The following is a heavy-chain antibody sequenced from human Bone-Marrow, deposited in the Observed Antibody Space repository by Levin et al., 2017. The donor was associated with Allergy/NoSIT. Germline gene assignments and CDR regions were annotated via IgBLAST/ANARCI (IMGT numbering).Heavy chain of an antibody. V-gene: IGHV3-53*01. CDR3: ARNVPVTDLGY. J-gene: IGHJ4*02. CDR1: GVTVSNNY. CDR2: IYSAGES. Sequence: EASVKVSCAASGVTVSNNYMAWVRQAPGRGLEWVSLIYSAGESRYADSVRGRFTISRDSSTNTVYLEMKSLRAEDTAIYYCARNVPVTDLGYWGRGTLVTVSS. D-gene: IGHD1-14*01.